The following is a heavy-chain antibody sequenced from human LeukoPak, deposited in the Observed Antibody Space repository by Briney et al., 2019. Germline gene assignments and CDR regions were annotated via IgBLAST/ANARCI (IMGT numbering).Heavy chain of an antibody. D-gene: IGHD6-13*01. J-gene: IGHJ4*02. CDR2: ISSSGSTI. CDR3: ARTPGIAAAEPPEYYFDY. CDR1: GFTFSSYE. V-gene: IGHV3-48*03. Sequence: GGSLRLSRAASGFTFSSYEMNWVRQAPGKGLEWVSYISSSGSTIYYADSVKGRFTISRDNAKNSLYLQMNSLRAEDTAVYYCARTPGIAAAEPPEYYFDYWGQGTLVTVSS.